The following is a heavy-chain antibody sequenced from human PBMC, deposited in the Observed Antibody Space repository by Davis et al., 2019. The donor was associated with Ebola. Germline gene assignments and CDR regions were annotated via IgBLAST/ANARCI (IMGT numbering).Heavy chain of an antibody. D-gene: IGHD4/OR15-4a*01. Sequence: PGGSLRLSCTTSGFTFSSFAMNWVRQAPGKGLEWVSLIPYDGKKEHYADSVKGRFAISRENSISTVYLQMSNLRDDDAALYYCARSANLWEYYGMDVWGQGTTVTVSS. CDR1: GFTFSSFA. CDR2: IPYDGKKE. CDR3: ARSANLWEYYGMDV. V-gene: IGHV3-30*09. J-gene: IGHJ6*02.